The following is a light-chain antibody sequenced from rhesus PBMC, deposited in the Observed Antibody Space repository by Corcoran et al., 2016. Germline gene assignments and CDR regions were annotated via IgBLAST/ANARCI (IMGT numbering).Light chain of an antibody. CDR3: QPYYETPWT. CDR2: EAS. CDR1: QDITND. V-gene: IGKV1S8*01. Sequence: GDRVTITCRASQDITNDLAWYQPRPGETPKVLIYEASSLQSGIPSRCSGSGSGTDFTLTISSLPSEDFATDHCQPYYETPWTFVQGTKVEIK. J-gene: IGKJ1*01.